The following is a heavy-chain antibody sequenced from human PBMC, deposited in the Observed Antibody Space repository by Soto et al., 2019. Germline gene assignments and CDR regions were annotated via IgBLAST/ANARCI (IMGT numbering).Heavy chain of an antibody. Sequence: EVQLVESGGGLVKPGGSLRLSCAASGFTFNSYSMNWVRQAPGKGLEWVSSISSSSSYIFYADSVKGRFTISRDSAKKSLYLQMNSLRTEDTAVYYCASVSRRYCGGTSCSLDVWGQGTTVTVSS. CDR3: ASVSRRYCGGTSCSLDV. J-gene: IGHJ6*02. CDR1: GFTFNSYS. CDR2: ISSSSSYI. D-gene: IGHD2-2*01. V-gene: IGHV3-21*01.